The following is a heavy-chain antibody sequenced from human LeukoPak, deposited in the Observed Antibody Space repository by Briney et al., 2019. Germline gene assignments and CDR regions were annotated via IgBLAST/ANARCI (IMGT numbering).Heavy chain of an antibody. J-gene: IGHJ6*03. CDR2: IWYDGSNK. V-gene: IGHV3-33*01. CDR3: ARDRGIAAAPHYYYMDV. CDR1: GFTFSSYG. D-gene: IGHD6-13*01. Sequence: GGSLRLSCAASGFTFSSYGMHWVRQAPGKGLEWVAVIWYDGSNKYYADSVKGRFTISRDNSKNTLYLQMNSLRAEDTAVYYCARDRGIAAAPHYYYMDVWGKGTTVTVSS.